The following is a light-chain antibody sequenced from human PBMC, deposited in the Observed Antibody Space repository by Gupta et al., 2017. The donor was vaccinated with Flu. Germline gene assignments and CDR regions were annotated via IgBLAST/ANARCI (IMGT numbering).Light chain of an antibody. CDR1: SSDLGAYSY. V-gene: IGLV2-14*01. CDR3: TLYRSFSAPVI. J-gene: IGLJ2*01. Sequence: QSALTQPSSVSGSPGQSITISCTGTSSDLGAYSYVSRYQQRPVQDPKLMIFEVSNRTSGVSDRFSGSKSGHTASLAISGLQAEDDADYYCTLYRSFSAPVIFGVGTKLTVL. CDR2: EVS.